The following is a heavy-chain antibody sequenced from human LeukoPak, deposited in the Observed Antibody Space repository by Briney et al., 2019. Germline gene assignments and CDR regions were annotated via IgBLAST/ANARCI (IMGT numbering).Heavy chain of an antibody. J-gene: IGHJ6*03. CDR3: AKRVIPAVGHHYLVV. V-gene: IGHV3-23*01. CDR1: GFTFSSYD. Sequence: PGGSLRLSCAASGFTFSSYDMSWVRQAPGKGLEWVSSITISGGSTFYADSVMGRFTISRDNYKNTLYLQMNTLSAEDTAVYYCAKRVIPAVGHHYLVVWGKGTTVTVSS. D-gene: IGHD2-2*01. CDR2: ITISGGST.